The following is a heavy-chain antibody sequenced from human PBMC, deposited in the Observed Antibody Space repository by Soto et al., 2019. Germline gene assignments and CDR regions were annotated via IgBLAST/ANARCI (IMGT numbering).Heavy chain of an antibody. CDR2: INAGNGNT. J-gene: IGHJ6*02. V-gene: IGHV1-3*01. CDR3: ARNHINSVPYINYYGMDV. Sequence: GASVKVSCKASGYTFTSYAMHWVRQAPGQRLEWMGWINAGNGNTKYSQKFQGWVTMTRDTSISTAYMELSRLRSDDTAVYYCARNHINSVPYINYYGMDVWGQGTTVTVSS. D-gene: IGHD1-1*01. CDR1: GYTFTSYA.